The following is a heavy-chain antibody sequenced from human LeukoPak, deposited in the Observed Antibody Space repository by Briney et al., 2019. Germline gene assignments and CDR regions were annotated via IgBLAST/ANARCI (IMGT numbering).Heavy chain of an antibody. CDR2: INPKSGGT. V-gene: IGHV1-2*02. J-gene: IGHJ4*02. CDR3: ARSPVAGTFDY. CDR1: GYTFTSYD. Sequence: ASVKVSCKASGYTFTSYDINWVRQATGQGLEWMGWINPKSGGTKYAQKFQGRVTMTRDTSISTAYMELSRLRYDDTAVYYCARSPVAGTFDYWGQGTLVTVSS. D-gene: IGHD6-19*01.